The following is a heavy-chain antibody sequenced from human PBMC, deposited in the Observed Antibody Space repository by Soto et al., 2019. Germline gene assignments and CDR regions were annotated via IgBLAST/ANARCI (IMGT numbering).Heavy chain of an antibody. J-gene: IGHJ6*02. CDR1: GYTFTSYY. D-gene: IGHD3-3*01. V-gene: IGHV1-46*01. CDR3: AGGEWTPYRDYYYGMDV. Sequence: QVQLVQSGAEVKKPGSSVKVSCKASGYTFTSYYMHWVRQAPGQGLEWMGIINPSGGSTSYAQKFQGRVTMTRDTSTSTVYMELSSLRSEDTAVYYCAGGEWTPYRDYYYGMDVWGQGTTVTVSS. CDR2: INPSGGST.